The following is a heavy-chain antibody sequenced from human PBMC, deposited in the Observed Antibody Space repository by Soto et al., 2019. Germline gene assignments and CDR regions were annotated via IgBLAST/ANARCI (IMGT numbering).Heavy chain of an antibody. V-gene: IGHV1-18*01. D-gene: IGHD1-1*01. CDR1: GYTFTSYG. J-gene: IGHJ5*02. CDR2: ISAYNGNT. Sequence: ASVKVSCKASGYTFTSYGISWVRQAPGQGLEWMGWISAYNGNTNYAQKLQGRITMTTDTSTSTAYMELRSLRSDDTAVYYCARARAPGATINNWFDPWGQGTLVTVSS. CDR3: ARARAPGATINNWFDP.